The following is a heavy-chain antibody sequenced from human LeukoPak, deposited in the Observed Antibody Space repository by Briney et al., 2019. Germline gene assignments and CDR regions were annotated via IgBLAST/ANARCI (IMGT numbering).Heavy chain of an antibody. V-gene: IGHV3-73*01. J-gene: IGHJ6*03. D-gene: IGHD6-6*01. Sequence: GGSLRLSCAASGFTFSGSAMHWVRQASGKGLEWFGRIRSKANTYATANAASVKGGFTISRDDSKTTSYLQTNSLKTEATAVYYYTRPGFYSSSSPTRSYYYSYMDVWGKGTTVTVSS. CDR1: GFTFSGSA. CDR2: IRSKANTYAT. CDR3: TRPGFYSSSSPTRSYYYSYMDV.